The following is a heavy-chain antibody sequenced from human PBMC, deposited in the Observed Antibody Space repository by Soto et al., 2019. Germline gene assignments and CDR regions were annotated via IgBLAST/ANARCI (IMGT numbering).Heavy chain of an antibody. CDR2: ISPASTYI. CDR1: GFTFSSYS. J-gene: IGHJ4*02. CDR3: AADTGDIEVVPATT. Sequence: GGSLRLSCAASGFTFSSYSMNWVRQAPGKGLEWVSSISPASTYIRYADSVKGRFTISRDNARNSLSLQMMSLRADDTAMYYCAADTGDIEVVPATTWGQGTLVTVSS. V-gene: IGHV3-21*04. D-gene: IGHD2-15*01.